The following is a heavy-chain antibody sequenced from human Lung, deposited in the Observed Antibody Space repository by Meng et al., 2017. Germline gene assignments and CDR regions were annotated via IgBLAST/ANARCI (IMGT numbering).Heavy chain of an antibody. CDR1: GFTFSSYS. V-gene: IGHV3-21*01. Sequence: EVQLVESGGGLVKPGVSLRLSCAASGFTFSSYSMDWVRQAPRKGLEWVSSISSSSAYADSVKGRFTISRDNAKNSLYLQMNSLRAEDTAVYYCARGRVVVAATPSDYWGQGTLVTVSS. D-gene: IGHD2-15*01. CDR3: ARGRVVVAATPSDY. J-gene: IGHJ4*02. CDR2: ISSSSA.